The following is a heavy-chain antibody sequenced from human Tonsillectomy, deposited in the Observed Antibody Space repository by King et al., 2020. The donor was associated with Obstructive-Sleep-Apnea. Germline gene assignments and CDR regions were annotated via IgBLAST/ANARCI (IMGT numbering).Heavy chain of an antibody. D-gene: IGHD6-13*01. CDR3: ARTAVDPYSSSGYYYYGMDV. Sequence: VQLVESGGGVVQPGRSLRLSCAASGFTFSTYAMHWVRQVPGKGLEWVAVISYDGSHKYYADSLKGRFTISRDNSKNTLYLQMNSLRPEDTAVYYCARTAVDPYSSSGYYYYGMDVWGQGTTVTVSS. CDR2: ISYDGSHK. CDR1: GFTFSTYA. J-gene: IGHJ6*02. V-gene: IGHV3-30-3*01.